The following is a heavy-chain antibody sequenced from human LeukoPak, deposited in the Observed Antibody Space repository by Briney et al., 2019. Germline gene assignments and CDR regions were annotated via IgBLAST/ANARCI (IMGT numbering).Heavy chain of an antibody. CDR2: ISAYNGNT. D-gene: IGHD2-15*01. J-gene: IGHJ4*02. Sequence: EASVKVSCKASGYTFTSYGIRWVRQAPGQGLEWMGWISAYNGNTNYAQKLQGRVTMTTDTSTSTAYMELRSLRSDDTAVYYCASYRSYCSGGSCLHPFDYWGQGTLVTVSS. CDR1: GYTFTSYG. CDR3: ASYRSYCSGGSCLHPFDY. V-gene: IGHV1-18*01.